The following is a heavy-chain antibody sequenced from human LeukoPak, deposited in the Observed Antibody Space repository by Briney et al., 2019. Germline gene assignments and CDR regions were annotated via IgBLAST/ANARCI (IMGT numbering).Heavy chain of an antibody. V-gene: IGHV4-34*01. D-gene: IGHD6-6*01. J-gene: IGHJ4*02. CDR3: ARLAGEEQLAVAGDY. CDR2: INHSGST. Sequence: SETLSLTCAVYGGSFSGYYWSWIHQPPGKGLEWIGEINHSGSTNYNPSLKSRVTISVDTSKNQFSLKLSSVTAADTAVYYCARLAGEEQLAVAGDYWGQGTLVTVSS. CDR1: GGSFSGYY.